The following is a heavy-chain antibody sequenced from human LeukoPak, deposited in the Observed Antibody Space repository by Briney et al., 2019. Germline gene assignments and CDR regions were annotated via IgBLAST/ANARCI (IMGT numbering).Heavy chain of an antibody. V-gene: IGHV3-21*01. J-gene: IGHJ4*02. CDR2: ISSSSSYI. CDR1: GFTFSSYS. CDR3: ARVLLYYDSSGYLDY. D-gene: IGHD3-22*01. Sequence: GGSLRLSCAASGFTFSSYSMNWVRQAPGKGLEWVSSISSSSSYIYYADSVKGRFIISRDNAKNSLYLQMNSLRAEDTAVYYCARVLLYYDSSGYLDYWGQGTLVTVSS.